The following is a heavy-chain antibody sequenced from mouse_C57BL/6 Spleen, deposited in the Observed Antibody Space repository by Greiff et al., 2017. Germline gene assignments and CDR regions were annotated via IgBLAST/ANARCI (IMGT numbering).Heavy chain of an antibody. CDR3: TTYDDYDGAYYFDY. J-gene: IGHJ2*01. CDR1: GFNIKDDY. D-gene: IGHD2-4*01. V-gene: IGHV14-4*01. CDR2: FDPENGDT. Sequence: VQLQQSGAELVRPGASVKLSCTASGFNIKDDYMHWVQQRPEQGLEWVGWFDPENGDTEYASKFQGKATITADTSSNTAYLQLSSLTSEDTAVYYCTTYDDYDGAYYFDYWGQGTTLTVSS.